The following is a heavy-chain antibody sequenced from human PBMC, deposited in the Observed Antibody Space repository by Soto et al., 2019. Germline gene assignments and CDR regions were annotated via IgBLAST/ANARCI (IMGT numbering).Heavy chain of an antibody. V-gene: IGHV3-33*01. CDR2: IWHAGRNE. CDR3: ASDDVSMVTTLLDY. J-gene: IGHJ4*02. CDR1: GFPFNSYA. D-gene: IGHD5-18*01. Sequence: EGSLRLSCAASGFPFNSYAMHWVRHAPGKRLEWAAVIWHAGRNEHYADSVKGRFRIARYNSNNTLYLKMNSLRGEDTALSSCASDDVSMVTTLLDYWGRGTRLTVSS.